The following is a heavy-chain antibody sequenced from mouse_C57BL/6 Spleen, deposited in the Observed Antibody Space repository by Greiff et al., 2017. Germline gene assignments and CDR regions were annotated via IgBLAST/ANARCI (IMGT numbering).Heavy chain of an antibody. CDR3: AREGAIFPAMDY. V-gene: IGHV1-18*01. J-gene: IGHJ4*01. CDR2: INPNNGGT. Sequence: EVQLQQSGPELVKPGASVKIPCKVSGYTFTDYNMDWVKQSHGKSLEWIGDINPNNGGTIYNQKFKGKATLTVNKSSSTAYMELRRLTYEDTAVYYCAREGAIFPAMDYWGQGTSVTVSS. CDR1: GYTFTDYN.